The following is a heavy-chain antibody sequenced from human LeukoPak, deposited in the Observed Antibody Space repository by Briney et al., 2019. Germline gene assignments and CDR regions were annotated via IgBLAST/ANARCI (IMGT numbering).Heavy chain of an antibody. CDR2: TYYRSKWYN. J-gene: IGHJ5*02. CDR3: ARDLYYGSGTIRWFDP. Sequence: SQTLSHTCAISGDSVSSNSAAWNWIRQSPSRGLEWLGRTYYRSKWYNDYAVSVKSRITINPDTSKNQFSLQLNSVTPEDTAVYYCARDLYYGSGTIRWFDPWGQGTLVTVSS. CDR1: GDSVSSNSAA. V-gene: IGHV6-1*01. D-gene: IGHD3-10*01.